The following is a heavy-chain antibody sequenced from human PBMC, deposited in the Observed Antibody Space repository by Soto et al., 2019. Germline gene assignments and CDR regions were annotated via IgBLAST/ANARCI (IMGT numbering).Heavy chain of an antibody. V-gene: IGHV4-31*03. CDR1: GGSISSGGYY. Sequence: SGTLSLTCTVSGGSISSGGYYWSWIRQHPGKGLEWIGYIYYSGSTYYNPSLKSRVTISVDTSKNQFSLKLSSVTAADTAVYYCDLRWGDPGRLYFDYWGQGTLVTVSS. J-gene: IGHJ4*02. CDR2: IYYSGST. D-gene: IGHD3-16*01. CDR3: DLRWGDPGRLYFDY.